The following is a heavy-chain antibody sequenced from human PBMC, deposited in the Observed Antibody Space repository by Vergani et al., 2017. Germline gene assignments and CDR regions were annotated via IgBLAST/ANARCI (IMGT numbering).Heavy chain of an antibody. J-gene: IGHJ5*02. CDR3: ARDRGRVYSSSRSYPWFDP. CDR2: IDSSGST. D-gene: IGHD3-10*01. CDR1: GASVSGYY. V-gene: IGHV4-59*02. Sequence: QVQLQESGPGLVKPSETLSLTCAVSGASVSGYYWSWIRQPPGKGLEWIGFIDSSGSTNYNPSLKTRVTISVDMSKNQFSLKLSSVTAADTAVYYCARDRGRVYSSSRSYPWFDPGGQGTRVTVSS.